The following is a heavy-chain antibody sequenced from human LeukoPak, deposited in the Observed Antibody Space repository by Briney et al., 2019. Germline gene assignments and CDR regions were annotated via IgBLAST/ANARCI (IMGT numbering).Heavy chain of an antibody. V-gene: IGHV1-46*01. CDR1: GYTFTSYY. D-gene: IGHD5-24*01. Sequence: ASVKVSCKASGYTFTSYYMHWVRQAPGQGLEWMGIINPSGGSTSYAQKFQGRVTMTRDTSTSTVYMELSSLRSEDTAVYYCARARGDGYNLGYFDYWGQGTLVTVSS. J-gene: IGHJ4*02. CDR3: ARARGDGYNLGYFDY. CDR2: INPSGGST.